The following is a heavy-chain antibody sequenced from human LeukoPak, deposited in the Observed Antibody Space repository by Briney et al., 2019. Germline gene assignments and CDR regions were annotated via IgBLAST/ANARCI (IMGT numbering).Heavy chain of an antibody. V-gene: IGHV4-39*01. CDR2: LYYSGTT. D-gene: IGHD3-10*01. J-gene: IGHJ4*02. CDR1: GGSINY. Sequence: SETLSLTCTVSGGSINYGGWIRQPPGKGLEWIGSLYYSGTTHYNPSLKSRVTISVDTSKNQFSLKLSSVTAADTAVYYCARAVRGLQNNDYWGQGTLVTVSS. CDR3: ARAVRGLQNNDY.